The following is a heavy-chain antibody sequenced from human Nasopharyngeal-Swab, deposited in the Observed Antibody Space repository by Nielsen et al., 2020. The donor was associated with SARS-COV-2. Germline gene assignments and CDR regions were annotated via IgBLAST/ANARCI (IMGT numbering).Heavy chain of an antibody. CDR2: IYHSGST. Sequence: WIRQPPGKGLEWIGEIYHSGSTNYNPSLKSRVTISVDKSKNQFSLKLSSVTAADTAVYYCARRSTAVKFDYWGQGTLATVSS. J-gene: IGHJ4*02. CDR3: ARRSTAVKFDY. V-gene: IGHV4-4*02.